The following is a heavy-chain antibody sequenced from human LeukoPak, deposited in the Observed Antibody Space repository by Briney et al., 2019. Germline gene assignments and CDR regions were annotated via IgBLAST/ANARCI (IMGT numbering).Heavy chain of an antibody. CDR2: IIPIFGTA. CDR1: GGTFSSYA. Sequence: VASVKVSCKASGGTFSSYAISWVRQAPGQGLEWMGGIIPIFGTANYAQKFQGRVTITADESTSTAYMELSSLRSEDTAVYYCARVEGEYSSSSEDAFDIWGQGTMVTVSS. J-gene: IGHJ3*02. CDR3: ARVEGEYSSSSEDAFDI. D-gene: IGHD6-6*01. V-gene: IGHV1-69*13.